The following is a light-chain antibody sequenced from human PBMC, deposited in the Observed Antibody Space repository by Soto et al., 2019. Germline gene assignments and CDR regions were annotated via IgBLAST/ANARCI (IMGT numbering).Light chain of an antibody. CDR2: AAS. CDR3: QKYNSAPRE. V-gene: IGKV1-27*01. CDR1: QGISNY. Sequence: EIQMTQCPSSRSASVGDRFTSTCRASQGISNYLAWYQQKPGKVPKLLIYAASTLQSGVPSRFSGSGSGTDFTLTISSLQPEDVATYYCQKYNSAPREFGQGTKVDIK. J-gene: IGKJ1*01.